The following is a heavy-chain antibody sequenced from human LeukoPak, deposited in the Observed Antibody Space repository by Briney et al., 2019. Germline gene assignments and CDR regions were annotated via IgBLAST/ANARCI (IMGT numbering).Heavy chain of an antibody. V-gene: IGHV7-4-1*02. CDR3: ARVGSVDTAMYFDAFDI. J-gene: IGHJ3*02. Sequence: ASVKVSCKASGYTFTSYAMNWVRQAPGQGLEWMGWINTNTGNPTYAQGFTGRFVFSLDTSVSTAYLQISSLKAEDTAVYYCARVGSVDTAMYFDAFDIWGQGTIVTVSS. CDR2: INTNTGNP. D-gene: IGHD5-18*01. CDR1: GYTFTSYA.